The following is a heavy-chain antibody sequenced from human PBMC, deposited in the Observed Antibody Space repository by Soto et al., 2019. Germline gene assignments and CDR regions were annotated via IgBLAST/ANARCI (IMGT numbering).Heavy chain of an antibody. D-gene: IGHD5-18*01. Sequence: QVQLQESGPGLVKPSQTLSLTCTVYGGSISSGDYYWSWIRQPPGKGLEWFGYIYYSGSTYYNPSLKSRVTISVDTSKNQFALKRSSVTGADTAVYYCARASPVVTDVWGQGTTVTVSS. CDR1: GGSISSGDYY. J-gene: IGHJ6*02. CDR3: ARASPVVTDV. CDR2: IYYSGST. V-gene: IGHV4-30-4*01.